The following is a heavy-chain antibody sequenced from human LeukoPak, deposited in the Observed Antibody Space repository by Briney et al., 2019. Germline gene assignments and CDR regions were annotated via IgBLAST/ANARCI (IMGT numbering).Heavy chain of an antibody. V-gene: IGHV4-39*01. CDR3: ARPSDNWFDP. Sequence: SETLSLTCTVSGGSISSSSYYWGWIRQPPGKGLEWIGSIYYSGSTYYNPSLKSRVTISVDTSKNQFSLKLSSVTAADTAVYYCARPSDNWFDPWGRGTLVTVSS. CDR1: GGSISSSSYY. J-gene: IGHJ5*02. CDR2: IYYSGST.